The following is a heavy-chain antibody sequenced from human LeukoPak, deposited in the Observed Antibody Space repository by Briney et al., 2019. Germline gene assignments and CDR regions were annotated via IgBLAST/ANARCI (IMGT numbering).Heavy chain of an antibody. D-gene: IGHD1-26*01. J-gene: IGHJ4*02. CDR3: ARSYSGSFLY. CDR1: GSSMSSDYY. V-gene: IGHV4-38-2*02. CDR2: VYHGGNT. Sequence: SETLSLTCTVSGSSMSSDYYWGWIRQPPGKGLEFIGSVYHGGNTYYKASLKSRVTISLDTSKNQFSLRLSSVTAADTAVYYCARSYSGSFLYWGQGSLVTVSS.